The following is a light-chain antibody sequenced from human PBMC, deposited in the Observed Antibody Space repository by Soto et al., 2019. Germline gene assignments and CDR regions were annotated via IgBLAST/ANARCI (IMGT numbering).Light chain of an antibody. CDR1: QSVLYSSNNKNY. J-gene: IGKJ1*01. V-gene: IGKV4-1*01. CDR2: WAS. Sequence: DIVMTPSPDSLAVSLGASATINCKSSQSVLYSSNNKNYLAWYQQKPGQPPKLLIYWASTRESGVPDRFSGSGSGTDFTLTISSLQAEDVAVYYCQQYYSTPWTFGQGTKVDIK. CDR3: QQYYSTPWT.